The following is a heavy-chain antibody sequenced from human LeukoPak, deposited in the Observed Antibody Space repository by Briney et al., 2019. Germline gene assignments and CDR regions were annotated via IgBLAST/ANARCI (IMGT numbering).Heavy chain of an antibody. CDR1: GHSMSSGYY. CDR3: ARHPFYYGSGSYQNYYFDY. D-gene: IGHD3-10*01. J-gene: IGHJ4*02. V-gene: IGHV4-38-2*01. CDR2: IYHSGST. Sequence: SETLSLTCAVSGHSMSSGYYWGWIRQPPGKGLEWIGSIYHSGSTYYNPSLKSRVTISVDTSKNQFSLKLSSVTAADTAVYYCARHPFYYGSGSYQNYYFDYWGQGTLVTVSS.